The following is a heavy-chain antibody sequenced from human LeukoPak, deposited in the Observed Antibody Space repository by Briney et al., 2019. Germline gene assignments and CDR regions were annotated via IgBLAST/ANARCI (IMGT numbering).Heavy chain of an antibody. Sequence: GGSLRLSCAASGYTFSSYWMHWVRQAPGKGLVWVSRINSDGSSTSYADSVKGRFTISRDNAKNTLYLQMNSLRAEDTAVYYCARGSIDYGDSETFDAFDIWGQGTMVTVSS. J-gene: IGHJ3*02. CDR2: INSDGSST. V-gene: IGHV3-74*01. CDR1: GYTFSSYW. CDR3: ARGSIDYGDSETFDAFDI. D-gene: IGHD4-17*01.